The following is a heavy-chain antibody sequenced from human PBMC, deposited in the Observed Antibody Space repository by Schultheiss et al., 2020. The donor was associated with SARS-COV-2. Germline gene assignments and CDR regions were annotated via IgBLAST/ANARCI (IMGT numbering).Heavy chain of an antibody. Sequence: GESLKISCSASGFTFSSYAMHWVRQAPGKGLEYVSAISSNGGSTYYADSVKGRFTISRDNSKNTLYLQMSSLRAEDTAVYYCVKGVAATSRNWFDPWGQGTLVTVSS. J-gene: IGHJ5*02. V-gene: IGHV3-64D*06. CDR3: VKGVAATSRNWFDP. CDR2: ISSNGGST. D-gene: IGHD2-15*01. CDR1: GFTFSSYA.